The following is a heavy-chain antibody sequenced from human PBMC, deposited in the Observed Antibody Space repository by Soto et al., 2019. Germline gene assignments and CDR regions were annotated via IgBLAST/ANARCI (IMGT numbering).Heavy chain of an antibody. V-gene: IGHV4-30-4*01. Sequence: QVQLQESGPGLVKPSQTLSLTCTVSGGSISSGDYYWSWIRQPPGKGLVWIGYIYYSGNTFYNPSLKSRVTISVDTSKNQFSLKLNSVTAADTAVYYCARDTRYFDWSDAFDIWGQGTMVTVSS. CDR1: GGSISSGDYY. D-gene: IGHD3-9*01. J-gene: IGHJ3*02. CDR2: IYYSGNT. CDR3: ARDTRYFDWSDAFDI.